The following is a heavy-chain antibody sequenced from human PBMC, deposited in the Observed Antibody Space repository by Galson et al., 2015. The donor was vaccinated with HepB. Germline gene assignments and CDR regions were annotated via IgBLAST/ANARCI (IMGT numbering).Heavy chain of an antibody. D-gene: IGHD3-22*01. Sequence: TCTVSGGSISSSSYYWGWIRQPPGKGLEWIGSIYYSGSTYYNPSLKSRVTISVDTSKNQFSLKLSSVTAADTAVYYCAGSSGYQLIGEETDAFDIWGQGTMFTVAS. CDR1: GGSISSSSYY. CDR3: AGSSGYQLIGEETDAFDI. J-gene: IGHJ3*02. CDR2: IYYSGST. V-gene: IGHV4-39*01.